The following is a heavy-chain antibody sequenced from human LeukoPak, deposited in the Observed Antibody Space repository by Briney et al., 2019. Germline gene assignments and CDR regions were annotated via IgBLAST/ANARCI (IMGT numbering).Heavy chain of an antibody. CDR1: GYTFTSYG. D-gene: IGHD3-10*01. V-gene: IGHV1-18*01. J-gene: IGHJ4*02. Sequence: ASVKVSCKASGYTFTSYGISWVRQAPGQGLEWMGWISAYNGNTNYAQKLQGRVTMTTDTSTSTAYMELRSLRSDDPAVYYCARATIASGYPTYDYWGQGTPVTVSS. CDR3: ARATIASGYPTYDY. CDR2: ISAYNGNT.